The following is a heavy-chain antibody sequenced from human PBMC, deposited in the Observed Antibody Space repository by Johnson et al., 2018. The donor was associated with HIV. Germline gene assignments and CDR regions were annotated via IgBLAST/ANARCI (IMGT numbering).Heavy chain of an antibody. CDR3: AKELALYSSGYGGDAFDI. Sequence: QMLLVESGGGVVQPGRYLRLSCAASGFTFSSYAMHWVRQAPGKGLEWVAVISYDGSNKYYADSVKGRFTISRDNSKNTLYLQMNSLRAEDTAVYYCAKELALYSSGYGGDAFDIWGQGTMVTVSS. CDR2: ISYDGSNK. J-gene: IGHJ3*02. CDR1: GFTFSSYA. D-gene: IGHD6-19*01. V-gene: IGHV3-30-3*01.